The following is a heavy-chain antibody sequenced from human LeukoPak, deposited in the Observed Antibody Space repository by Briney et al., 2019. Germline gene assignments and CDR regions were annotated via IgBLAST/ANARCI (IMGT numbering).Heavy chain of an antibody. CDR1: GGSINTYY. CDR3: ARGPNYYDSSGFEDAFDI. Sequence: SETLSLTCTVSGGSINTYYWNWIRQPPGKGLEWIGNIYYSGSTNYNPSLKSRVTISVDTSKNQLSLKLSSVTAADTAVYYCARGPNYYDSSGFEDAFDIWGQGTMVTVSS. CDR2: IYYSGST. D-gene: IGHD3-22*01. V-gene: IGHV4-59*01. J-gene: IGHJ3*02.